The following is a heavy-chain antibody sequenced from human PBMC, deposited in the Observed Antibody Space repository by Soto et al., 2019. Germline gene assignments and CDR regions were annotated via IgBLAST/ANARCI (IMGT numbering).Heavy chain of an antibody. CDR1: GYXFSIHL. D-gene: IGHD2-15*01. CDR2: IYPGNSNT. V-gene: IGHV5-51*01. Sequence: PXEXLKISFKGSGYXFSIHLIAWLRHMPGKGLEFVGIIYPGNSNTIYSPSFQGQVTISADTALSTTYLQWDTLKPSDTAIYFFESDSHCDGGNCPMGGFDMWGQGTMVTVS. J-gene: IGHJ3*02. CDR3: ESDSHCDGGNCPMGGFDM.